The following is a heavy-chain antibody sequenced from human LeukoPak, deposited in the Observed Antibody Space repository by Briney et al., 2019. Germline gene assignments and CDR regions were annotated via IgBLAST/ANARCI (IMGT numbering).Heavy chain of an antibody. CDR1: GYTFDENH. J-gene: IGHJ3*01. D-gene: IGHD2-21*01. CDR3: AMAGDECDGHYDSLNF. V-gene: IGHV1-2*02. CDR2: INPKSGAT. Sequence: ASVKVSCKASGYTFDENHIHWVRQAPGQGPEWMGWINPKSGATDSAQQFQGRLTMTRDTSIGTASMDLSGLRLDDTGIYYCAMAGDECDGHYDSLNFWGQGKMVTVSS.